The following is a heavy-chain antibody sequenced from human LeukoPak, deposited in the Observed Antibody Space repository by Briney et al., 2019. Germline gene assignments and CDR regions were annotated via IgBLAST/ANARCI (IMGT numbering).Heavy chain of an antibody. V-gene: IGHV1-8*01. CDR1: GYTFTCYD. CDR3: AREPPPPYCGGDCSLGY. Sequence: ASVKVSCEASGYTFTCYDINWVRQATGQGLEWMGWMNPNSGNTGYAQKFQGRVTMTRNTSISTAYMELSSLRSEDTAVYYCAREPPPPYCGGDCSLGYWGQGTLVTVSS. D-gene: IGHD2-21*02. CDR2: MNPNSGNT. J-gene: IGHJ4*02.